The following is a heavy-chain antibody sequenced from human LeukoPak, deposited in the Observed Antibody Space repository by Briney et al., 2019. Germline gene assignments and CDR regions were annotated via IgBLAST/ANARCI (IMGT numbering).Heavy chain of an antibody. D-gene: IGHD6-19*01. CDR1: GYTLTELS. J-gene: IGHJ4*02. V-gene: IGHV1-24*01. Sequence: ASVKVSCKVSGYTLTELSMHWVRQAPGKGLEWMGGFDPEDGETIYAQKFQGRVTMTEDTSTDTAYMELSSLRSADTAVYYCTRAALAVAAPDYWGQGTLVTVSS. CDR3: TRAALAVAAPDY. CDR2: FDPEDGET.